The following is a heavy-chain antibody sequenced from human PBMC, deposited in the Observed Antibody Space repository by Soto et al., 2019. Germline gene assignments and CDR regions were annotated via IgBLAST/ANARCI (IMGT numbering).Heavy chain of an antibody. CDR1: GGTFNNFA. CDR3: ATATISPVSATLYHYGMDV. V-gene: IGHV1-69*01. Sequence: QVQLVQSGAEVKKPGSSVKVSCQASGGTFNNFAFTWVRQAPGQGLEWLGGIMPVFHTTNIAQTFQDRITVTADDFTTTGYMEMTSLRYDDMAVYYCATATISPVSATLYHYGMDVWGQGTTVTVSS. J-gene: IGHJ6*02. D-gene: IGHD6-25*01. CDR2: IMPVFHTT.